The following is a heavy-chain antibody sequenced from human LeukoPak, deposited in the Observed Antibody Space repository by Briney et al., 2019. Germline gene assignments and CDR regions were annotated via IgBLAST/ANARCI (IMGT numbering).Heavy chain of an antibody. V-gene: IGHV1-2*02. J-gene: IGHJ4*02. CDR3: ARGGVQSWVAIDD. CDR1: GYTFTDYY. D-gene: IGHD1-26*01. Sequence: GASVKVSCKASGYTFTDYYMHWVRQAPGQGLEWMGWINPNNGGRIYAQKFQGRVAMTRDTSISTAYMEVSSLRSDDTAIYYCARGGVQSWVAIDDWGQGTLVTVS. CDR2: INPNNGGR.